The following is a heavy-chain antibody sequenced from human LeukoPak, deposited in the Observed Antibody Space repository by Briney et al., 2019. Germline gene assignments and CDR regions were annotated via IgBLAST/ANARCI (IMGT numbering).Heavy chain of an antibody. J-gene: IGHJ3*02. V-gene: IGHV3-7*05. Sequence: GGSLRLSCAASGFTFSDYWMSWVRQAPGKGLEWVANIKQDGSEKCYVDSVKGRCTISRDHAKNSLHLQMNSLRAEDTAVYYCARDPSAFDIWGQGTMVTVSS. CDR3: ARDPSAFDI. CDR2: IKQDGSEK. CDR1: GFTFSDYW.